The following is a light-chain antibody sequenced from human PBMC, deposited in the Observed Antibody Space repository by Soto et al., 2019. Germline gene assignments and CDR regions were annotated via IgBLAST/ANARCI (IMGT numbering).Light chain of an antibody. Sequence: EVVLTQSPGTLSLSPGERATLSCRASQSFSSTYLAWYQQKPGQAPRLLIYGASIRATGIPDRFSGSGSGTDFALTISRLEPEDFAVYYCQQSGSSPTFGLGTRLEIK. V-gene: IGKV3-20*01. CDR1: QSFSSTY. J-gene: IGKJ5*01. CDR3: QQSGSSPT. CDR2: GAS.